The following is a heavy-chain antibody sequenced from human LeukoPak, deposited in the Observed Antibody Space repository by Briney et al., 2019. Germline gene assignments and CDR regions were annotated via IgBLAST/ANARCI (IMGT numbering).Heavy chain of an antibody. J-gene: IGHJ3*02. V-gene: IGHV5-51*01. CDR1: GYSFTSYW. Sequence: GESLKISCKGSGYSFTSYWIGWVRQMPGKGLEWMGIIYPGDSDTRYSPSFQGQVTISADKSISTAYLQWSSLKASDTAMYYCARHNGYSSMLGAFDIWGQGTMVTVSS. D-gene: IGHD5-18*01. CDR3: ARHNGYSSMLGAFDI. CDR2: IYPGDSDT.